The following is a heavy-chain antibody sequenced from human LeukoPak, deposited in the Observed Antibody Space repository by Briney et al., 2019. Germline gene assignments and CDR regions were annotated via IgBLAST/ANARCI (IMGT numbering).Heavy chain of an antibody. D-gene: IGHD6-13*01. J-gene: IGHJ3*02. V-gene: IGHV4-38-2*01. CDR3: ARNNTRTVSRGSSRRRANAFDI. CDR1: GSSISSGYY. CDR2: FYHSGSL. Sequence: SETLSLTCAVSGSSISSGYYWGWIRQPPGKGLEWIGSFYHSGSLYYNPSLRSRVTISVDTSKNQFSLKLSSVTAADTAVYYCARNNTRTVSRGSSRRRANAFDIWGQGTMVTVSS.